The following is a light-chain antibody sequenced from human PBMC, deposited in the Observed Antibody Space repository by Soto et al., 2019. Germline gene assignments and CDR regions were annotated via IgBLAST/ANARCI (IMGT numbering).Light chain of an antibody. CDR2: TNN. V-gene: IGLV1-44*01. J-gene: IGLJ3*02. CDR1: RSNIGTYY. Sequence: QSVLTQPPSASGTPGHRVTISCSGSRSNIGTYYVSWYQQLPGAAPKLLIYTNNQRPSGVPDRFSGSKSGTSAALAITGLQSEDEDAYYCAAWDDSLNGRVFGGGTKLTVL. CDR3: AAWDDSLNGRV.